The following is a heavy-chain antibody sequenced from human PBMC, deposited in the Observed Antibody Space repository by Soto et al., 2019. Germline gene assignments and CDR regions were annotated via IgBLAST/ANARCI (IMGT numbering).Heavy chain of an antibody. CDR2: ISGYNGNT. J-gene: IGHJ4*02. Sequence: GASVKVSCKTSGYPFSSYGISWVRQAPGQGLEWMGWISGYNGNTNYAQKLQGRVTMTTDTSTSTAYMELRSLRSDDTAVYYCARDRKWELLPLDYWGQGTLVTVSS. CDR3: ARDRKWELLPLDY. D-gene: IGHD1-26*01. V-gene: IGHV1-18*04. CDR1: GYPFSSYG.